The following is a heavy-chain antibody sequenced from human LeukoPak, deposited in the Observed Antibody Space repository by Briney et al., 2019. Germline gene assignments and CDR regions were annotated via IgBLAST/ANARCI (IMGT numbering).Heavy chain of an antibody. V-gene: IGHV4-59*01. CDR3: ARSTPILQYSGNYQSGAIDI. J-gene: IGHJ3*02. CDR1: GGSISSYY. Sequence: PSETLSLTCTVSGGSISSYYWSWIRQPPVKGLEWIGCIYSSGSTNYNPSLKSRVTISVDTAKNQFSLKLSSVTAADTAVYYCARSTPILQYSGNYQSGAIDIWGQGTMVTVS. D-gene: IGHD1-26*01. CDR2: IYSSGST.